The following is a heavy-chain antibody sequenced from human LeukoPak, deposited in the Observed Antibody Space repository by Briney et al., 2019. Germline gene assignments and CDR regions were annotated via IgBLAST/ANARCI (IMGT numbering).Heavy chain of an antibody. D-gene: IGHD2-2*01. CDR1: GFTFSDHY. CDR3: ARARCSSTTCPYFDY. V-gene: IGHV3-11*01. CDR2: ISGGGSII. J-gene: IGHJ4*02. Sequence: GGSLRLSCAASGFTFSDHYMSWIRQAPGKGLEWASYISGGGSIIYYADSVKGRFTISRDNGKSSLYLQMTSLRAEDTAVYYCARARCSSTTCPYFDYWGQGTLVTVSP.